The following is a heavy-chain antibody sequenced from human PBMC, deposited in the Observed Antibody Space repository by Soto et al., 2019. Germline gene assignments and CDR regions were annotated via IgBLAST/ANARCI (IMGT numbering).Heavy chain of an antibody. Sequence: SLRLCCAASGFTFLNAWMSLVRQAPGKGLEWVGRIKSKTDGGTTDYAAPVKGRFTISRDDSKNTLYLQMNSLKTEDTAVYYCTTVRRWLQLGYFDYWGQGTMVTVSS. CDR2: IKSKTDGGTT. CDR1: GFTFLNAW. CDR3: TTVRRWLQLGYFDY. D-gene: IGHD5-12*01. J-gene: IGHJ4*02. V-gene: IGHV3-15*01.